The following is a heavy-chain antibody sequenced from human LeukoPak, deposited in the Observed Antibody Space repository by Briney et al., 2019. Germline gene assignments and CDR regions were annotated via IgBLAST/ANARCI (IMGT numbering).Heavy chain of an antibody. D-gene: IGHD1-26*01. CDR2: MNPSSGDT. Sequence: GASVKVSCKASGYSFTGYYMHWVRQAPGQGLEWMGWMNPSSGDTNYAQMFQGRVTMTRDTSTNTAYMELTRVTSDDTAVYYCAVSGGSYCWVDYWGQGTLVTVSS. V-gene: IGHV1-2*02. CDR3: AVSGGSYCWVDY. J-gene: IGHJ4*02. CDR1: GYSFTGYY.